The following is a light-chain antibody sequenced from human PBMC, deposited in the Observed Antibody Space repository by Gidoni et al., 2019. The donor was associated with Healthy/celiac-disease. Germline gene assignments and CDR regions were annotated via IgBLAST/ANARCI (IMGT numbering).Light chain of an antibody. CDR2: DAS. Sequence: DIQMTQSPSSLSASVGDRVTINCQASQDISNYLNWYQQKPGKAPKLLIYDASNLETGVPSRFSGSGSVTDFTFTISRLQPEDIETYYCQQYDNLPLTFGGGTKVEIK. CDR1: QDISNY. V-gene: IGKV1-33*01. CDR3: QQYDNLPLT. J-gene: IGKJ4*01.